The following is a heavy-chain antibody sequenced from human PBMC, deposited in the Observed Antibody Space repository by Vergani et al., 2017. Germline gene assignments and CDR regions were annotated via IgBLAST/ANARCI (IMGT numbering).Heavy chain of an antibody. D-gene: IGHD5-24*01. CDR2: FDPEDGET. CDR3: ATHSGVGRWLQTWYFDL. J-gene: IGHJ2*01. CDR1: GYTLTELS. Sequence: QVQLVQSGAEVKKPGASVKVSCKVSGYTLTELSMHWVRQAPGKGLEWMGGFDPEDGETIYEQKFQGRVTMTEDTSTDTAYMELSSLRSEDTAVYYCATHSGVGRWLQTWYFDLWGRGTLVTVSS. V-gene: IGHV1-24*01.